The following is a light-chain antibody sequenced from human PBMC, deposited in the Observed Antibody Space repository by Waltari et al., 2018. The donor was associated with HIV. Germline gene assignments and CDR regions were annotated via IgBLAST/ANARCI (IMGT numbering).Light chain of an antibody. J-gene: IGKJ4*01. CDR2: GAS. V-gene: IGKV1-12*01. CDR1: QGISTW. Sequence: DIQMTQPPRFMSAFVGDRVTITCRASQGISTWLAWYQQKPVRVPQLLIHGASSLHSGVPSRFNGSGSGTQFSLTISRLQSEDFATYYCQQTNGFLLTFGGGTTVE. CDR3: QQTNGFLLT.